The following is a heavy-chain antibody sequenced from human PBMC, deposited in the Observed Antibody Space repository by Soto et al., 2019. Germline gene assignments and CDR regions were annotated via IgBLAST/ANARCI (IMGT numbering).Heavy chain of an antibody. D-gene: IGHD6-13*01. J-gene: IGHJ4*02. Sequence: SATLARTCCVSGLTISSASYYWSWIRQHPGKGLEWVGNIYYNGSTYYSPSLKSRLTVWLDTSQNQFSLRRTSVTAADTAVYYCARYRTSGSWSKFDYWGRGTLVTVSS. CDR3: ARYRTSGSWSKFDY. CDR2: IYYNGST. V-gene: IGHV4-31*03. CDR1: GLTISSASYY.